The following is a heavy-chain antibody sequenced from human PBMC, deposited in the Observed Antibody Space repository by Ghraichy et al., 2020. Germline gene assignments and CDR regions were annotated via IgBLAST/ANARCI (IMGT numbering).Heavy chain of an antibody. V-gene: IGHV1-46*01. J-gene: IGHJ6*02. Sequence: ASVKVSCKASGDTFILRDTFTFYHVHWVRQAPGKGLEWMGIINPNHGTTTYAQKFQGRITMTRDTSTSTVYMELRSLRPDDTAVYFCARQTLSTAHDMDVWGQETTVSISS. D-gene: IGHD5-18*01. CDR2: INPNHGTT. CDR3: ARQTLSTAHDMDV. CDR1: GDTFILRDTFTFYH.